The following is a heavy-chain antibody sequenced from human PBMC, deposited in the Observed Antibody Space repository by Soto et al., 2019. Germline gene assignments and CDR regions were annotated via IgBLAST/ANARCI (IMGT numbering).Heavy chain of an antibody. D-gene: IGHD3-3*01. Sequence: SETLSLTCAVSGGSISSGGYSWSWIRQPPGKGLEWIGYIYHSGSTYYNPSLKSRVTISVDRSKNQFSLKLSSVTAADTAVYYCARGGSITIFGATRRAFDIWGQGTMVTVSS. CDR2: IYHSGST. CDR3: ARGGSITIFGATRRAFDI. CDR1: GGSISSGGYS. V-gene: IGHV4-30-2*01. J-gene: IGHJ3*02.